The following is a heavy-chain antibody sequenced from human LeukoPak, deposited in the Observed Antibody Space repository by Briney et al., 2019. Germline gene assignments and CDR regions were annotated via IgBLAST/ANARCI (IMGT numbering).Heavy chain of an antibody. CDR2: IKGKTAAGAP. CDR1: GLTFNSAW. J-gene: IGHJ4*02. CDR3: ITGDYDFWSGFYSPNHYFDY. Sequence: GGSLRLSCAASGLTFNSAWMSWVRQAPGKGLEWVGRIKGKTAAGAPDYVASVKGRFTISRDDSKNTLFLQMNSLKTEDTAVYYCITGDYDFWSGFYSPNHYFDYWGQGILVTVSS. V-gene: IGHV3-15*01. D-gene: IGHD3-3*01.